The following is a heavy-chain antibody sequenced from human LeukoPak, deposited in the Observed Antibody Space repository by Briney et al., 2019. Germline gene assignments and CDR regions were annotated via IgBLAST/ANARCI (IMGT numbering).Heavy chain of an antibody. D-gene: IGHD3-22*01. V-gene: IGHV1-2*02. CDR3: ARVDDRGHYYDSSGPRKLFDY. Sequence: ASVKVSCKASGYTFTGYYMHWVRQAPGQRLEWMGWINPDSGGTKYAQKFQGRVTMTRDTSISTAYMGLSRLRSDDTALYYCARVDDRGHYYDSSGPRKLFDYWGQGTLVTVSS. CDR2: INPDSGGT. J-gene: IGHJ4*02. CDR1: GYTFTGYY.